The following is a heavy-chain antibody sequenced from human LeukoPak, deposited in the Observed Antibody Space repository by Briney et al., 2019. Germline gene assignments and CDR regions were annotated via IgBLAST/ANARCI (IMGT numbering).Heavy chain of an antibody. J-gene: IGHJ3*02. CDR1: GFTFSSYA. CDR3: ARGSSGSYLGAFDI. CDR2: ISYDGSNK. Sequence: GGSLRLSCAASGFTFSSYAMHWVRQAPGKGLEWVAVISYDGSNKYYADSVKGRFTISRDNAKNSLYLQMNSLRAEDTAVYYCARGSSGSYLGAFDIWGQGTMVTVSS. V-gene: IGHV3-30-3*01. D-gene: IGHD1-26*01.